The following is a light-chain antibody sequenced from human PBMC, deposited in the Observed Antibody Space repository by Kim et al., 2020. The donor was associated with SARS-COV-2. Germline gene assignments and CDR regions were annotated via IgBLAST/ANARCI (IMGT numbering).Light chain of an antibody. CDR2: GAS. CDR3: QQYNSWWT. J-gene: IGKJ1*01. V-gene: IGKV3-15*01. Sequence: EMVMTQSPATLSVSPGERATLSCRTSQNVGSNLAWYQQRPGQAPRLLIFGASTRATGIPARFSGSGSGTEFTLTITSLQSEDFAVYYCQQYNSWWTFGQGTKVEVK. CDR1: QNVGSN.